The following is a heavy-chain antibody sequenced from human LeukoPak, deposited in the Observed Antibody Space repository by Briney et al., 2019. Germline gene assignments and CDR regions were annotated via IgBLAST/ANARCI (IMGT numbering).Heavy chain of an antibody. CDR2: IWYDGSNK. D-gene: IGHD2-2*01. V-gene: IGHV3-33*01. Sequence: GGSLRLSCAASGFTFSSYGMHWVRQAPGKGLEWVAVIWYDGSNKYYADSVKGRFTISRDNSKNTLYLQVNSLRAEDTAVYYCARGGGGDIIVVPAVFDYWGQGTLVTVSS. CDR3: ARGGGGDIIVVPAVFDY. J-gene: IGHJ4*02. CDR1: GFTFSSYG.